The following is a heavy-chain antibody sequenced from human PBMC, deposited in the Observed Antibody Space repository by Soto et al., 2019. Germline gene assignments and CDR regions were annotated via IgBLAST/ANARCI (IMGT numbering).Heavy chain of an antibody. Sequence: EVQLVESGGGLVQPGESLRLSCAASGFTFSNFNMHWVRQAPGKGLEWISYISASNTTVYYGDSVKGRFTISRDNYKNSLYLQRNSLRDEDTGVYYCARIYRRDGNKYSDYWGQGTLVTVSS. CDR3: ARIYRRDGNKYSDY. CDR1: GFTFSNFN. CDR2: ISASNTTV. D-gene: IGHD3-16*02. V-gene: IGHV3-48*02. J-gene: IGHJ4*02.